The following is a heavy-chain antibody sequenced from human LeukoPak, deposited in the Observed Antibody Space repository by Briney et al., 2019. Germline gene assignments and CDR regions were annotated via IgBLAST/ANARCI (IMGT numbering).Heavy chain of an antibody. Sequence: SETLSLTCAVYGGSFIGYYWSWIRQPPGKGLEWIGEINHSGSTNYNPSLKSRVTISVDTSKNQFSLKLSSVTAADTAVYYCARRLFFGVVTLRGSAFDIWGQGTMVTVSS. CDR1: GGSFIGYY. CDR3: ARRLFFGVVTLRGSAFDI. J-gene: IGHJ3*02. V-gene: IGHV4-34*01. D-gene: IGHD3-3*01. CDR2: INHSGST.